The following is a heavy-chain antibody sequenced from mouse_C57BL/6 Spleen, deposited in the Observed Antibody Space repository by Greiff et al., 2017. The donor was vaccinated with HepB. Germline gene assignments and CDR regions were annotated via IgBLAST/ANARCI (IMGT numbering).Heavy chain of an antibody. D-gene: IGHD4-1*01. J-gene: IGHJ2*01. CDR3: TTGLGGAY. CDR1: GFNIKDDY. V-gene: IGHV14-4*01. Sequence: EVKLQESGAELVRPGASVKLSCTASGFNIKDDYMHWVKQRPEQGLEWIGWIDPENGDTEYASKFQGKATITADSSSNTAYLQLSSRTSEDTAVYYCTTGLGGAYWGQGTTLTVSS. CDR2: IDPENGDT.